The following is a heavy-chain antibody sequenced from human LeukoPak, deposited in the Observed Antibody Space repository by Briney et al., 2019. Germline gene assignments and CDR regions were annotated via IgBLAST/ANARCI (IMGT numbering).Heavy chain of an antibody. Sequence: GGSLRLSCAASGFTFSSYAMSWVRQAPGKGLEWVSAISGSGGSTYYADSVKGRFTISRDNSKNTLYLQMNSLGAEDTAVYYCARYFFEFGGETEGYYFDYWGQGTLVTVSS. CDR3: ARYFFEFGGETEGYYFDY. CDR2: ISGSGGST. D-gene: IGHD3-10*01. J-gene: IGHJ4*02. CDR1: GFTFSSYA. V-gene: IGHV3-23*01.